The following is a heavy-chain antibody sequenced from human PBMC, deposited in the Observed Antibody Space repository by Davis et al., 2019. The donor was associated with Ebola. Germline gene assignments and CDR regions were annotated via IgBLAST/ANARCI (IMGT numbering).Heavy chain of an antibody. D-gene: IGHD4-11*01. CDR2: IIPIFGTA. Sequence: AASVKVSCKASGGTFSSNAISWVRQAPGQGLEWLGGIIPIFGTANYAQKFQGRVTITADESTSTAYMELSSLRSEDSAVFYCARELLDYSKNKLYYYYGMDVWGQGTTVTVSS. CDR1: GGTFSSNA. CDR3: ARELLDYSKNKLYYYYGMDV. J-gene: IGHJ6*02. V-gene: IGHV1-69*13.